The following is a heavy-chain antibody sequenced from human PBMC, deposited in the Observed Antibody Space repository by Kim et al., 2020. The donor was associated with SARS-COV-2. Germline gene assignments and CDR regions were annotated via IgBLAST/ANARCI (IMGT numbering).Heavy chain of an antibody. J-gene: IGHJ3*02. Sequence: PSFQGQVTMSADKSISTAYLQWNSLKASDTAMYYCARQDGDGYTCRAFDIWGQGTMVTVSS. CDR3: ARQDGDGYTCRAFDI. V-gene: IGHV5-51*01. D-gene: IGHD5-12*01.